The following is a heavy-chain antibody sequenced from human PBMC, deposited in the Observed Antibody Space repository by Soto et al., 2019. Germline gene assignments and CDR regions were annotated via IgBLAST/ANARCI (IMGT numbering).Heavy chain of an antibody. CDR3: AQQNYYYGMDV. Sequence: SATLSLTCTVSGGSISSDNCYWSWIRQHPGKGLEWIGYIYYSGSTYYNPSLKSRVTISVDTSKNQFSLVLSSVTAADTALYYCAQQNYYYGMDVWGQGTTVTVSS. V-gene: IGHV4-31*03. CDR2: IYYSGST. J-gene: IGHJ6*02. CDR1: GGSISSDNCY.